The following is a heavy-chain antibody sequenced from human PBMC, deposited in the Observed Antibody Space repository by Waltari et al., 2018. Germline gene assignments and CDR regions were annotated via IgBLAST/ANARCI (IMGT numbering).Heavy chain of an antibody. CDR2: HRSKSNRFTT. CDR1: GFFLRSHD. J-gene: IGHJ4*02. CDR3: TRVDSSGYYDY. D-gene: IGHD3-22*01. V-gene: IGHV3-72*01. Sequence: EVQLVEAGGVWVQPGGSRRRSCVALGFFLRSHDIDGVRQAPGKGLEWVGRHRSKSNRFTTEYAASVRGRFIISRDDSKKSVFLQMNSLKSEDTAVYFCTRVDSSGYYDYWGQGTLVPVSS.